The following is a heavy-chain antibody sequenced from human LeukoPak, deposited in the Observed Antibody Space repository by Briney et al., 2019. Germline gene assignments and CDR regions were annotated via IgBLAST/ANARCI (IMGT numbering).Heavy chain of an antibody. CDR2: VNHSGST. D-gene: IGHD2-15*01. J-gene: IGHJ6*03. V-gene: IGHV4-34*01. CDR3: ARGGSLHYYYYYMDV. Sequence: PETLSLTCAVYGGSFSGYYWSWIRQPPGKGLEWIGEVNHSGSTNYNPSLKSRVTISVDTSKNQFSLKLSSVTAADTAVYYCARGGSLHYYYYYMDVWGKGTTVTVSS. CDR1: GGSFSGYY.